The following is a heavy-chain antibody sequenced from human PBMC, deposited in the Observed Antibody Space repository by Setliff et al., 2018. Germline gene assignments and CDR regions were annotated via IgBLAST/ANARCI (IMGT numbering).Heavy chain of an antibody. D-gene: IGHD2-8*01. J-gene: IGHJ6*03. CDR3: AREDGPNYYYYYMDI. V-gene: IGHV4-4*08. CDR1: DVSISGYY. CDR2: IYTSGSI. Sequence: SETLSLTCTVSDVSISGYYWSWIRQPPGKGLEWIGNIYTSGSIKYNPSLRSRVTISVDTSKNQFSLKLSAVTAADTAVYFCAREDGPNYYYYYMDIWGKGTTVTVSS.